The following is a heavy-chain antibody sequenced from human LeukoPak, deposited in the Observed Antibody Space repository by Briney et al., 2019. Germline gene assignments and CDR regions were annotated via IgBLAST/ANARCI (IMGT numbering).Heavy chain of an antibody. CDR2: ISGSGGST. CDR3: AKDRYCSGGSCYSEDY. J-gene: IGHJ4*02. V-gene: IGHV3-23*01. Sequence: GGSLRLSFAASGFTFSSYAMSWVRQAPGKGLEWVSTISGSGGSTYYADSVKGRFTISRDNSKNTLYLQMNSLRAEDTAVCYCAKDRYCSGGSCYSEDYWGQGTLVTVSS. D-gene: IGHD2-15*01. CDR1: GFTFSSYA.